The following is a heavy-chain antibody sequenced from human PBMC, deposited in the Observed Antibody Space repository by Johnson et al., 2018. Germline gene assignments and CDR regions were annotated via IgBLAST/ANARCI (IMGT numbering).Heavy chain of an antibody. CDR1: GGTFSNYT. D-gene: IGHD5-18*01. V-gene: IGHV1-69*04. CDR2: NIPILGIA. J-gene: IGHJ3*02. CDR3: AREGYSDDLDI. Sequence: QVQLVQSGAEVKKPGSSVKVSCKASGGTFSNYTISWVRQAPGQGLEWMGRNIPILGIANYAQKFQGRVTITADKSTSTADMELSSLRDEDTAGYNCAREGYSDDLDIWGQGTMVTVSS.